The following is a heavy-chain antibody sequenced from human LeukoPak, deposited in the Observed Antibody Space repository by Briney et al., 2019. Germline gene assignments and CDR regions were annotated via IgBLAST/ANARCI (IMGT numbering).Heavy chain of an antibody. CDR1: GFTFTGNG. Sequence: GASVKVSCKTSGFTFTGNGISWVRQAPGQGLEWMGWINAYNGKTNYPQKFQDRVTMTTDTSTSTAYLELRNLRSDDTAVYYCARDSHDYCDYWGQGTLVTVSS. J-gene: IGHJ4*02. CDR2: INAYNGKT. V-gene: IGHV1-18*01. CDR3: ARDSHDYCDY.